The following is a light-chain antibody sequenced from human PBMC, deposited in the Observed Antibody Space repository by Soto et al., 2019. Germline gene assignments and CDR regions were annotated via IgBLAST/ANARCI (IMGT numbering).Light chain of an antibody. CDR1: QSVLYSSNNKNY. CDR2: WAS. Sequence: DIVMTQSPDYLAVSLGERATINCKSSQSVLYSSNNKNYLAWYQQRPGQPPKLLIYWASTRESGVPERFSGSGSGTDSTLTITSLQAEDVAVYYCQQYASTPPTFGQGTKLEIK. CDR3: QQYASTPPT. J-gene: IGKJ2*01. V-gene: IGKV4-1*01.